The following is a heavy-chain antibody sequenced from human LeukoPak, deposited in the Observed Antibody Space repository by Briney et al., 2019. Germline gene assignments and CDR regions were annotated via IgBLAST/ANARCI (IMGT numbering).Heavy chain of an antibody. V-gene: IGHV3-30*02. D-gene: IGHD5/OR15-5a*01. CDR3: AKANVLYALRGAFDI. CDR1: GFTFSSYG. CDR2: IRYDGGNK. Sequence: PGGSLRLSCAASGFTFSSYGMHWVRQAPGKGLEWVAFIRYDGGNKYYADSVKGRFTISRDNSKNTLYLQMNSLRAEDTAVYYCAKANVLYALRGAFDIWGQGTMVTVSS. J-gene: IGHJ3*02.